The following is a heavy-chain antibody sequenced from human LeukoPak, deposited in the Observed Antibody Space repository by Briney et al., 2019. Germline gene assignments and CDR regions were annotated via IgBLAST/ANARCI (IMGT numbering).Heavy chain of an antibody. Sequence: ASVRVSCKASGYTFTGYYMHWVRQAPGQGLEWMGWINPNSGGTNYAQKFQGRVTMARDTSISTAYMELSRLRSDDTAVYYCAREYSSGGVDYWGQGTLVTVSS. CDR1: GYTFTGYY. D-gene: IGHD6-19*01. CDR3: AREYSSGGVDY. J-gene: IGHJ4*02. CDR2: INPNSGGT. V-gene: IGHV1-2*02.